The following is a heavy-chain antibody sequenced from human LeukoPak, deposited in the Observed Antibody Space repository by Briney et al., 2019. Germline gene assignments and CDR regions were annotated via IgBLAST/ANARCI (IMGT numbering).Heavy chain of an antibody. V-gene: IGHV3-23*01. D-gene: IGHD3-22*01. CDR2: ISGSGGST. J-gene: IGHJ3*02. CDR1: GFTFSSYA. Sequence: GGSLRLSCAASGFTFSSYAMSWVRQAPGKGLEWVSGISGSGGSTYYADSVKGRFTISRDNSKNTLYLQMNSLRAEDTAVYYCAEETTSGYGAFDIWGQGTMVTVSS. CDR3: AEETTSGYGAFDI.